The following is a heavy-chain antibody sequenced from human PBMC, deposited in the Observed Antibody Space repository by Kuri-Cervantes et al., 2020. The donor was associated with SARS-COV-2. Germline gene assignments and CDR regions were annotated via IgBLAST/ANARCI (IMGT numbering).Heavy chain of an antibody. V-gene: IGHV3-30*03. CDR1: GFTFSSYG. Sequence: GESLKISCAASGFTFSSYGMHWVRQAPGKGLEWVAVISYDGSNKYYADSVKGRFTISRDNSKNTLYLQMNSLRAEDTAVYYCARALTSGYYYYGMDVWGQGTTVTVSS. D-gene: IGHD2-2*01. J-gene: IGHJ6*02. CDR2: ISYDGSNK. CDR3: ARALTSGYYYYGMDV.